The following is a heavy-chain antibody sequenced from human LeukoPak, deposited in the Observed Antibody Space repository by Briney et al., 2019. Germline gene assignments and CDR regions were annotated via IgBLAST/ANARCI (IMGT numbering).Heavy chain of an antibody. J-gene: IGHJ5*02. D-gene: IGHD4-17*01. CDR1: GGSFSSGGYY. Sequence: SETLSLTCTVSGGSFSSGGYYWSWIRQHPGKGLEWIGYIYYSGRTYYNPSLKSRVTISVDTSKNQFSLKLSSVTAADTAVYHCARVRDGDYGYIGFDPWGQGTLVAVSS. CDR3: ARVRDGDYGYIGFDP. CDR2: IYYSGRT. V-gene: IGHV4-31*03.